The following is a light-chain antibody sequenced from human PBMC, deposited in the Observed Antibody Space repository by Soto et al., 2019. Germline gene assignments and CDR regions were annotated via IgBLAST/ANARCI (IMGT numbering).Light chain of an antibody. V-gene: IGKV1-9*01. Sequence: DIQLTQSPSFLSASVGDRVTITCRASQGIRSYLAWYQQRPGKAHELLIYGASTLRPGGASRFSGSGSGTEFTLTISSLQPEDFATYFCQQLNTFPPFFTFGPGTKVDIK. CDR2: GAS. CDR1: QGIRSY. J-gene: IGKJ3*01. CDR3: QQLNTFPPFFT.